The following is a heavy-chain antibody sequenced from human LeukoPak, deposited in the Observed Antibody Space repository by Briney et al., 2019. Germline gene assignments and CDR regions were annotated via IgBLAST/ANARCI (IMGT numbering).Heavy chain of an antibody. D-gene: IGHD3-16*01. CDR1: GGSISNYY. Sequence: SETLSLTCTVSGGSISNYYWSWIRQPPGKGLEWIGYIYYSGSTNYNPSLKSRVTISVDTSKNQFSLKLSSVTAADTAVYYCARVRGGYFDYWGQGTLVTVSS. V-gene: IGHV4-59*08. CDR2: IYYSGST. CDR3: ARVRGGYFDY. J-gene: IGHJ4*02.